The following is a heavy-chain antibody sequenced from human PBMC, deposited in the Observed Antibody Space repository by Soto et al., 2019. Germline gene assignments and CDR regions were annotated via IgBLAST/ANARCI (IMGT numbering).Heavy chain of an antibody. CDR3: ARLKRPDYYYYGMDV. CDR1: GFSLSTSGMC. Sequence: SGPTLVNPTQTLTLTCTFSGFSLSTSGMCVSWIRQPPGKALEWLALIDWDDDKYYSTSPKTRLTISKDTSKNQVVLTMTNMDPVDTATYYCARLKRPDYYYYGMDVWGQGTTVTVSS. D-gene: IGHD6-6*01. J-gene: IGHJ6*02. CDR2: IDWDDDK. V-gene: IGHV2-70*01.